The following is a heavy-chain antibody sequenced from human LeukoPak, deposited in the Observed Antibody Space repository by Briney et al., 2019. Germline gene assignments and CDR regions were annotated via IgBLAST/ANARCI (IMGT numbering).Heavy chain of an antibody. CDR3: AYYYDSSGYPGY. J-gene: IGHJ4*02. V-gene: IGHV1-69*06. CDR1: GDTFSSYA. CDR2: IIPIFGTA. Sequence: SVKVSCKASGDTFSSYAISWVRQAPGQGLEWMGRIIPIFGTANYAQKFQGRVTITADKSTSTAYMELSSLRSEDTAVYYCAYYYDSSGYPGYWGQGTLVTVSS. D-gene: IGHD3-22*01.